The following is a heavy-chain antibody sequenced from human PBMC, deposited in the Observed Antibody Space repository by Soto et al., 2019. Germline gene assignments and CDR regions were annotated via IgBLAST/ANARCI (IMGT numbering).Heavy chain of an antibody. CDR1: GGTFSSYA. J-gene: IGHJ3*02. Sequence: ASVKVSCKASGGTFSSYAVSWVRQAPGQGLEWMGGIIPIFGTANYAQKFQGRVTITADESTSTAYMELSSLRSEDTAVYYCARDVHVARTPSAFDIWGQGTMVTVSS. D-gene: IGHD5-12*01. CDR3: ARDVHVARTPSAFDI. CDR2: IIPIFGTA. V-gene: IGHV1-69*13.